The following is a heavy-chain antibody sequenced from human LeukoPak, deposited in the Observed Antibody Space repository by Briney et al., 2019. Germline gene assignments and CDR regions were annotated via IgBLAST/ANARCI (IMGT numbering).Heavy chain of an antibody. CDR2: INPNSGAT. D-gene: IGHD2-2*02. CDR1: GYTFTIYY. CDR3: ARNPAYCTSTSCYNDY. V-gene: IGHV1-2*02. Sequence: ASVKVSCKTSGYTFTIYYMHWVRQAPGQGLEWMGWINPNSGATTYAQRFQGRVTMTRDTSISTAYMELSRLRSDDTAVYYCARNPAYCTSTSCYNDYWDQGTLVTVSS. J-gene: IGHJ4*02.